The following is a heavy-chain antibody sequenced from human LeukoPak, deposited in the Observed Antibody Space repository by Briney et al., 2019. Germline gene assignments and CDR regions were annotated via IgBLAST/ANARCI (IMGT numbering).Heavy chain of an antibody. V-gene: IGHV3-23*01. J-gene: IGHJ5*02. CDR3: AKDRYSNYGNWFDP. D-gene: IGHD4-11*01. Sequence: GGSLRLSCAASGFTFSNYAMNWVRQAPGKGLEWVSGISGSGGSTYYADSVKGRFTISRDNSKNTLYLQMNSLRAEDTAVCYCAKDRYSNYGNWFDPWGQGTLVTVFS. CDR2: ISGSGGST. CDR1: GFTFSNYA.